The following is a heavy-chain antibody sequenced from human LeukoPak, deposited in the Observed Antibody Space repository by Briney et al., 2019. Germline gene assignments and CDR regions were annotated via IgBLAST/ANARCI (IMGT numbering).Heavy chain of an antibody. CDR1: GFTFSGAW. J-gene: IGHJ4*02. CDR2: INWNGGST. CDR3: ARAQTYGDSRLLLDY. D-gene: IGHD2-21*02. Sequence: GGSLRLSCTASGFTFSGAWMTWVRQAPGKGLEWVSGINWNGGSTGYADSVEGRFTISRDNAKNSQYLQMNSLRVEDTALYYCARAQTYGDSRLLLDYWGQGTLVTVSS. V-gene: IGHV3-20*04.